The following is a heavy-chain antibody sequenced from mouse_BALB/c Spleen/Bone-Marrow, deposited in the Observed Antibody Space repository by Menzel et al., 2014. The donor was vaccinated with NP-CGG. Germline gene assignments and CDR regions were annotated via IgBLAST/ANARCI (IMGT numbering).Heavy chain of an antibody. Sequence: VQLKQSGAELVKPGASVKLPCTASGFNIKDTYMHWVKQRPEQGLEWIGRIDPANGNTKYDPKFQGKATITADTSSNTAYLQLSSLTSEDTAVYYCATLTTVVDAMDYWGQGTSVTVSS. CDR2: IDPANGNT. CDR1: GFNIKDTY. D-gene: IGHD1-1*01. V-gene: IGHV14-3*02. J-gene: IGHJ4*01. CDR3: ATLTTVVDAMDY.